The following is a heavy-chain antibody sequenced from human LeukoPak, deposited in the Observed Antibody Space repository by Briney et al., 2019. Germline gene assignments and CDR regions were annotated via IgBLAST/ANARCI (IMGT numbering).Heavy chain of an antibody. V-gene: IGHV4-59*01. CDR1: GGSISSYY. J-gene: IGHJ4*02. Sequence: PSETLSLTCTVSGGSISSYYWSWIRQPPGKGLEWIGYIYYSGSTSYNPSLKSRVTISVDTSKNQFSLKLSSVTAADTAVYYCARGGSGAAAGSFDYWGQGTLVTVSS. D-gene: IGHD6-13*01. CDR3: ARGGSGAAAGSFDY. CDR2: IYYSGST.